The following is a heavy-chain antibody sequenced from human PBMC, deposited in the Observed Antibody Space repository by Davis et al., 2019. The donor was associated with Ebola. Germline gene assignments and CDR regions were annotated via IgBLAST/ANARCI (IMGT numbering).Heavy chain of an antibody. D-gene: IGHD1-26*01. J-gene: IGHJ3*02. CDR3: AKVIGGSHDGDAFDI. CDR1: GFIFRTYT. Sequence: GESLKISCAASGFIFRTYTMSWVRQAPGKGLEWVSGISGSGGSTYYTDSVKGRFTVSRDNSKNTLYLQMNSLRAEDTAVYYCAKVIGGSHDGDAFDIWGQGTMVTVSS. CDR2: ISGSGGST. V-gene: IGHV3-23*01.